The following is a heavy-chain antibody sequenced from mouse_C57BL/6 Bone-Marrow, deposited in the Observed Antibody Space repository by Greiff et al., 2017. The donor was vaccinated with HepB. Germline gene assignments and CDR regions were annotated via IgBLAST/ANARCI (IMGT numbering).Heavy chain of an antibody. Sequence: EVQLQQSGAELVRPGASVKLSCTASGFNIKDYYMHWVKQRPEQGLEWIGRIDPEDGDTESAPEFPGKATMTADTSSNQAYLQLSSLTSEDNAVSYCTLLSPFAYWGQGTLVTVSA. D-gene: IGHD2-1*01. CDR2: IDPEDGDT. CDR3: TLLSPFAY. V-gene: IGHV14-1*01. CDR1: GFNIKDYY. J-gene: IGHJ3*01.